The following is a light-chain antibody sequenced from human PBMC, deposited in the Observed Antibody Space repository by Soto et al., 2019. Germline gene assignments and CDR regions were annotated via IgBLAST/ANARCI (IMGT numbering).Light chain of an antibody. CDR1: QTVRDN. V-gene: IGKV3-20*01. CDR2: GAS. Sequence: EIVMTQSPATLSVSPGERATLSCRASQTVRDNLAWYKQTSGRAPRLLIYGASNRATGIPDRFSGSGSGTDFTLTISRLEPEDFAVYYCQQYGSSGTFGQGTKVDI. CDR3: QQYGSSGT. J-gene: IGKJ1*01.